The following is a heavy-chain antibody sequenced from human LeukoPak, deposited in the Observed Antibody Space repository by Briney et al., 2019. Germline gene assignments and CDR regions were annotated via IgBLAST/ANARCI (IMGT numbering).Heavy chain of an antibody. CDR1: GFTFSDYW. Sequence: GGSLRLSCSASGFTFSDYWMMWVRQAPGKGLEWVGNIRQDDSEKNYVDSVKGRITISRDNAKFSLYLQMNSLRAEDTAIYYCATDRKVGTWDPRFNYWGQGTLVTVSS. J-gene: IGHJ4*02. D-gene: IGHD4-23*01. V-gene: IGHV3-7*01. CDR2: IRQDDSEK. CDR3: ATDRKVGTWDPRFNY.